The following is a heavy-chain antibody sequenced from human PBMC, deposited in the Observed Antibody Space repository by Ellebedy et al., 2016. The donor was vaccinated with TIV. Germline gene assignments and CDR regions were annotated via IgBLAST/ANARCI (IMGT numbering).Heavy chain of an antibody. J-gene: IGHJ5*02. CDR3: ARGMTGSGTWFDP. D-gene: IGHD1-14*01. V-gene: IGHV5-51*01. Sequence: GESLKISCKGSGYSFTSYWIGWVRQMPGKGLEWMGIIYPGDSDTRYSPSFQGQVTISADKSINTAYLQWSSLRASDTATYYCARGMTGSGTWFDPWGQGTLVTVSS. CDR2: IYPGDSDT. CDR1: GYSFTSYW.